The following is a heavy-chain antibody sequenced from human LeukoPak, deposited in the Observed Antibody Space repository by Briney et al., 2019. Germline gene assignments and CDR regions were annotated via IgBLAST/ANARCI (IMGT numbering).Heavy chain of an antibody. CDR1: GYTFTNSG. D-gene: IGHD3-9*01. CDR2: VSAYDSNT. Sequence: ASVKVSCKASGYTFTNSGLSWVRQAPGHGLEWMGWVSAYDSNTNYAQKLQGRLTMTTDRSTSTAYMELRGLRSDDTAIYCARSFARDSDILTRYYIGDYWGQGTLVTVSS. CDR3: ARSFARDSDILTRYYIGDY. J-gene: IGHJ4*02. V-gene: IGHV1-18*01.